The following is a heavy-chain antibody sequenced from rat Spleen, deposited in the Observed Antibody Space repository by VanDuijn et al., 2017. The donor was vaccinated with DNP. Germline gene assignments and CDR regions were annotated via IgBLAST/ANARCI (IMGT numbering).Heavy chain of an antibody. J-gene: IGHJ3*01. CDR1: GFTFNNYW. CDR3: ARSTITAISNWFLY. CDR2: ISSSSGNI. Sequence: EVQLVESGGGLVQPGRSLKLSCVASGFTFNNYWMTWIRKVPGKGLDWVASISSSSGNIYYPDSVKGRFTISRDNAKNTLYLHMNSLRSEDTATYYCARSTITAISNWFLYWGQGTLVIVSS. D-gene: IGHD1-2*01. V-gene: IGHV5-31*01.